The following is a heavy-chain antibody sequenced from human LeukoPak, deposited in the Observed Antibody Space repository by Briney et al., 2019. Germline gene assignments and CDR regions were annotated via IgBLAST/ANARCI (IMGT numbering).Heavy chain of an antibody. J-gene: IGHJ4*02. V-gene: IGHV3-23*01. Sequence: GGSLRLSCAAPGFTFSSYAMSWVRQAPGKGLEWVSGITGTGGSTYYADSVKGRFTVSRDTSKNTLYLQMNSLRAEDTAIYYCAKDHGTAVAGFYYWGQGTLVTVSS. CDR1: GFTFSSYA. CDR2: ITGTGGST. D-gene: IGHD6-19*01. CDR3: AKDHGTAVAGFYY.